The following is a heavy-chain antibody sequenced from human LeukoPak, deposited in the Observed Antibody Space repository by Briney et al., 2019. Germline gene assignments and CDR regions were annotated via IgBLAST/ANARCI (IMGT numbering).Heavy chain of an antibody. CDR3: ARVRRVYWYFDL. CDR2: INHRGST. V-gene: IGHV4-34*01. Sequence: SETLSLTCAVYGGSFSGYYWSWIRQPPGKGLEWIGEINHRGSTNYNPSLKSRVTISVDTSKNQFSLKLSSVTAADSAVYYCARVRRVYWYFDLWGRGTLVTVSS. CDR1: GGSFSGYY. D-gene: IGHD3-10*01. J-gene: IGHJ2*01.